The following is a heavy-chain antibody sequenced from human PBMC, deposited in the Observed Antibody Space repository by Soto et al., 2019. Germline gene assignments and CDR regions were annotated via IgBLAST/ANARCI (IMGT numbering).Heavy chain of an antibody. CDR3: ASSAPILTGYRTQNAFDI. CDR2: INAGNGNT. V-gene: IGHV1-3*01. J-gene: IGHJ3*02. CDR1: GYTFTSYA. Sequence: ASVKVSCKASGYTFTSYAMHWVRQAPGQRLEWMGWINAGNGNTKYSQKFQGRVTITRDTSASTAYMELSSLGSEDTAVYYCASSAPILTGYRTQNAFDIWGQGTMVTVSS. D-gene: IGHD3-9*01.